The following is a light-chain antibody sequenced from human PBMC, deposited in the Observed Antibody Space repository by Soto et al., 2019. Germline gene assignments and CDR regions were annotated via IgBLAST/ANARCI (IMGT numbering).Light chain of an antibody. CDR3: LQDHDYPRT. J-gene: IGKJ1*01. CDR2: SAT. CDR1: QDISKD. V-gene: IGKV1-6*01. Sequence: AIQMTQSPTSLSASVGDRVIITCRASQDISKDLGWYQQKPGKAPKFLIYSATSTQSGVPSPFSGSGFGTDFTLTISSLQPEDFATYYCLQDHDYPRTFGQGTKVEF.